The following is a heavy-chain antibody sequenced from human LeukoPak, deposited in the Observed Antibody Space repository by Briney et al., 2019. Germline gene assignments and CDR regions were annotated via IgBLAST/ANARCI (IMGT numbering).Heavy chain of an antibody. Sequence: GGSLRLSCAASGFTFTNYAMTWVRQAPGKGLEWVSGISEGVGNTYYADSVKGRFTISRDHSKNTLYLQMNSPRAEDTALYYCAKREKGTTGRLFDYWGQGTLVTVSS. CDR3: AKREKGTTGRLFDY. J-gene: IGHJ4*02. CDR2: ISEGVGNT. CDR1: GFTFTNYA. V-gene: IGHV3-23*01. D-gene: IGHD4-17*01.